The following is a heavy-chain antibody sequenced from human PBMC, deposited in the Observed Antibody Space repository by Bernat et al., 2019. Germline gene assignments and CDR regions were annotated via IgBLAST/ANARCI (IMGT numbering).Heavy chain of an antibody. CDR1: GFTFSSYG. J-gene: IGHJ5*02. Sequence: QVQLVESGGGVVQPGRSLRLSCASSGFTFSSYGMHWVRQAPGKGLEWVAVISYDGSNKYYADSVKGRFTISSDNSKNTLYLQMNSLRAEDTAVYYCAKDRVRELWSNWFDPWGQGTLVTVSS. V-gene: IGHV3-30*18. D-gene: IGHD1-26*01. CDR2: ISYDGSNK. CDR3: AKDRVRELWSNWFDP.